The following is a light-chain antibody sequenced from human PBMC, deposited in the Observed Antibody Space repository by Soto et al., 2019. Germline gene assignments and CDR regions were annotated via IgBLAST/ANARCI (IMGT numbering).Light chain of an antibody. CDR1: QSLLHSNGYNY. V-gene: IGKV2-28*01. CDR3: MQALQTPRA. Sequence: IVMTQSPLSLPVTPGEPASISCRSSQSLLHSNGYNYVAWYLQKPGQSPQLLIYLGSNRASGVPDRLSGSGSGTDFTLKIRRVDAEDVGFYYCMQALQTPRAFGQGTQVEI. CDR2: LGS. J-gene: IGKJ1*01.